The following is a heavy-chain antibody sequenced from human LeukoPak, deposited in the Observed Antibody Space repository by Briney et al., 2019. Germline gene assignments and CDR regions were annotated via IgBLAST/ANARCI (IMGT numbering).Heavy chain of an antibody. Sequence: PGGSLRLSCAASGFAFDRYTMNWVRQAPGKGLEWVASISGSTSYIFYVESVKGRFTISRDNAQKSLSLQMNSLRVEDTAIYYCARDPTYTTSGWFDPWGQGTLVTVSS. V-gene: IGHV3-21*01. CDR3: ARDPTYTTSGWFDP. CDR2: ISGSTSYI. CDR1: GFAFDRYT. J-gene: IGHJ5*02. D-gene: IGHD1-14*01.